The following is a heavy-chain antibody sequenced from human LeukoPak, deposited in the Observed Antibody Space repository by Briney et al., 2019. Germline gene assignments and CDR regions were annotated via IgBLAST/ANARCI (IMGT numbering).Heavy chain of an antibody. Sequence: SETLSLTCTVSGGSISSSSYYWGWIRQPPGKGLEWIGSIYYSGSTYYNPSLKSRVTISVDTSKNQFSLKLSSVTAADTAVYYCARAVGARKGYYFDYWGQGTLVTVSS. CDR1: GGSISSSSYY. D-gene: IGHD1-26*01. V-gene: IGHV4-39*07. CDR2: IYYSGST. CDR3: ARAVGARKGYYFDY. J-gene: IGHJ4*02.